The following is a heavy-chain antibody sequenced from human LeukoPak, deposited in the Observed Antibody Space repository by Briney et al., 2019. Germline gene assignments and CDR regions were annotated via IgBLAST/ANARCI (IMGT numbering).Heavy chain of an antibody. Sequence: SVKVSCKASGGTFSSYAISWVRQAPGQGLEWMGGIIPIFGTANYAQKFQGRVTITANESTSTAYMELSSLRSEDTAVYYCARDRDIVATIDQGVYYFDYWGQGTLVTVSS. CDR2: IIPIFGTA. CDR3: ARDRDIVATIDQGVYYFDY. V-gene: IGHV1-69*13. D-gene: IGHD5-12*01. CDR1: GGTFSSYA. J-gene: IGHJ4*02.